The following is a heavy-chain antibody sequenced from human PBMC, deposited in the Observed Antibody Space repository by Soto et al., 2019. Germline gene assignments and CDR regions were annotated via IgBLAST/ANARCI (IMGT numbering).Heavy chain of an antibody. CDR3: AKRSLTPAAIKRPSDY. CDR1: GFTFSNYA. Sequence: EVQLLESGGGLVQPGGSLRLSCAASGFTFSNYAMSWVRQAPGKGLEWVSTISGGGDSTYYADSVKGRFTISRDNSKNTLYLQVHSLGAEDTAVYYCAKRSLTPAAIKRPSDYWDQRTLVTVSS. CDR2: ISGGGDST. V-gene: IGHV3-23*01. D-gene: IGHD2-2*01. J-gene: IGHJ4*02.